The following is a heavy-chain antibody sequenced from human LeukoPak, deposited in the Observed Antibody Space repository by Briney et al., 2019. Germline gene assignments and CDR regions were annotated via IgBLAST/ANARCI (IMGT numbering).Heavy chain of an antibody. J-gene: IGHJ4*02. CDR1: GGSFSGYY. Sequence: SETLSLTCAVYGGSFSGYYWSWIRQPPGKGLEWIGEINHSGSTNYNPSLKSRVTISVDTSKNQFSLKLSSVTAADTAVYYCARESRGQWLVSDYWGQGTLVTVSS. CDR3: ARESRGQWLVSDY. V-gene: IGHV4-34*01. D-gene: IGHD6-19*01. CDR2: INHSGST.